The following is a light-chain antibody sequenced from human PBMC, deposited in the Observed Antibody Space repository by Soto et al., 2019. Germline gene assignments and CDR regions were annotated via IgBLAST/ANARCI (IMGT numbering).Light chain of an antibody. CDR1: SSDFGGYNY. Sequence: SALTQPASVSGSPGQSITISCTGTSSDFGGYNYVSWYQQHPGKAPKLMIYDVSYRPSGVSNRFSGSKSGNTASLTISGLQAEDEGDYYCSSYTGSSTLYVFGSGTKVTVL. CDR3: SSYTGSSTLYV. V-gene: IGLV2-14*01. J-gene: IGLJ1*01. CDR2: DVS.